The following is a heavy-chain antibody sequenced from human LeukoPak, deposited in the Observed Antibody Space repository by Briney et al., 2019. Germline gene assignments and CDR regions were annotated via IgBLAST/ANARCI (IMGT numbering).Heavy chain of an antibody. Sequence: GGSLRLSCAASGFTFSIYAMYWVRQAPGKGLEWVSGISGSGGSTYYADSVKGRFTISRDNSKNTLYLQMNSLRAEDTAVYYCAKVPGELVLLWFGERAGRVYFDYWGQGTLVTVSS. D-gene: IGHD3-10*01. CDR1: GFTFSIYA. V-gene: IGHV3-23*01. CDR2: ISGSGGST. CDR3: AKVPGELVLLWFGERAGRVYFDY. J-gene: IGHJ4*02.